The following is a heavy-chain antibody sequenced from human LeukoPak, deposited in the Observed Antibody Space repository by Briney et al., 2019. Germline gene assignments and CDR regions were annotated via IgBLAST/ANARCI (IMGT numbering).Heavy chain of an antibody. J-gene: IGHJ4*02. D-gene: IGHD3-16*02. CDR2: ISSSGGSA. CDR1: EFTFSNYA. CDR3: ARDPALSGYFDY. Sequence: GGSLRLSCAASEFTFSNYAMSWVRQAPGKGLEWVSTISSSGGSAYYADSLRGRFTISRDNSKNTLYLQMNSLRAEDSAVYYCARDPALSGYFDYWGQGTLVTVSS. V-gene: IGHV3-23*01.